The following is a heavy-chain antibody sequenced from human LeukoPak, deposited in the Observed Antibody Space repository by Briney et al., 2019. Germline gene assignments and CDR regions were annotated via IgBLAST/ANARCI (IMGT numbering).Heavy chain of an antibody. CDR1: GFTFSSYA. D-gene: IGHD5-18*01. Sequence: SGGSLRLSCAASGFTFSSYAMSWVRQAPGKGLEWVSAISGSGGSTYYADSVKGRFTISRDNSKNTLYLQMNSLRAGDTAVYYCAKSASAGLWGYYFYMDVWGKGTTVTVSS. CDR2: ISGSGGST. CDR3: AKSASAGLWGYYFYMDV. V-gene: IGHV3-23*01. J-gene: IGHJ6*03.